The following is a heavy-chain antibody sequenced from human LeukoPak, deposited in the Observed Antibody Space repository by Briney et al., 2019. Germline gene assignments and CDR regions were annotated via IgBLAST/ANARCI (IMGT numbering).Heavy chain of an antibody. J-gene: IGHJ4*02. CDR3: ARRPPFGY. Sequence: SETLSLTCTVSGGSFSGYYWSWIRQPPGKGLEWIGEINHSGSTNYNPSLKSRVTISVDTSKNQFSLKLSSVTAADTAVYYCARRPPFGYWGQGTLVTVSS. CDR2: INHSGST. V-gene: IGHV4-34*01. CDR1: GGSFSGYY.